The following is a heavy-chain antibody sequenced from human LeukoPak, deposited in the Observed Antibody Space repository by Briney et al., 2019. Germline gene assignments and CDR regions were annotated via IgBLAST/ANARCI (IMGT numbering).Heavy chain of an antibody. D-gene: IGHD2-21*01. CDR2: IIPIFGTA. CDR3: ARTVLWKVYYYYYMDV. Sequence: ASVKVSCKASGGTFSSYAISWVRQAPGQGLEWMGGIIPIFGTANYAQKIQGRVTITADKSTSTAYMELSSLRSEDTAVYSCARTVLWKVYYYYYMDVWGKGTTVTVSS. V-gene: IGHV1-69*06. CDR1: GGTFSSYA. J-gene: IGHJ6*03.